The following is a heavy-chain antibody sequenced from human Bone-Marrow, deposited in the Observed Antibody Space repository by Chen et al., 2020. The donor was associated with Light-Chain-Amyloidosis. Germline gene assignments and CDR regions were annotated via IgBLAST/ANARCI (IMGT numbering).Heavy chain of an antibody. CDR2: IYYSGST. Sequence: QVQLQESGPGLVKPSETLSLTCTVSGGSVSSGSYYWSWIRQPPGKGLEWIGYIYYSGSTNYNPPLKSRVTISVDTSKNQFSLKLSSVTAADTAVYYCARARLGYCSGGSCYGYYGMDVWGQGTTVTVSS. D-gene: IGHD2-15*01. CDR3: ARARLGYCSGGSCYGYYGMDV. V-gene: IGHV4-61*01. CDR1: GGSVSSGSYY. J-gene: IGHJ6*02.